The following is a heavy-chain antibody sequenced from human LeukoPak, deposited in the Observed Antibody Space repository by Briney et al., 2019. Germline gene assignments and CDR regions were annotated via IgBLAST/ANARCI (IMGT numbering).Heavy chain of an antibody. Sequence: PGGSLRLSCAASGFTFSSYSMIWVRQAPGKGLEWVSSISSSSSYIYYADSVKGRFTISRDNAKNSLYLQMNSLRAEDTAVYYCARAGWFGELLLTYYFDYWGQGTLVTVSS. D-gene: IGHD3-10*01. CDR3: ARAGWFGELLLTYYFDY. V-gene: IGHV3-21*01. CDR1: GFTFSSYS. J-gene: IGHJ4*02. CDR2: ISSSSSYI.